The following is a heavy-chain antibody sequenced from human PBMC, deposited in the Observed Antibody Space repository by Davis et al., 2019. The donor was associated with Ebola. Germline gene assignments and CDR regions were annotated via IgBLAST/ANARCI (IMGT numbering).Heavy chain of an antibody. D-gene: IGHD4-17*01. CDR2: ITYSGST. Sequence: SQTLSPTCAVYAGSFSGYYWSWIRQPPGKGLQWIGEITYSGSTKYNPSLKSRVTVSVDTSKNQFSLRLTSVTAADTAVYYRARGGGDGDPAVYWGQGTLVTVSS. CDR1: AGSFSGYY. V-gene: IGHV4-34*01. CDR3: ARGGGDGDPAVY. J-gene: IGHJ4*02.